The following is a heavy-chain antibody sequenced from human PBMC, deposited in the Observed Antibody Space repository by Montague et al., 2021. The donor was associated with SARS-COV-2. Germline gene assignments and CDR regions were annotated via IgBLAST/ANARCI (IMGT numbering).Heavy chain of an antibody. D-gene: IGHD1-1*01. CDR1: GGSISSRNSY. CDR3: ARHADWMVWTGELTELEY. V-gene: IGHV4-39*01. CDR2: ISYSGKT. J-gene: IGHJ4*02. Sequence: SETLSLTCTVSGGSISSRNSYGGWVRQSPGKGLEWIGTISYSGKTYHNPSLGSRVTMSVDTFKSQFSLKLASVTAADTAVYYCARHADWMVWTGELTELEYWGKGTLVTVSS.